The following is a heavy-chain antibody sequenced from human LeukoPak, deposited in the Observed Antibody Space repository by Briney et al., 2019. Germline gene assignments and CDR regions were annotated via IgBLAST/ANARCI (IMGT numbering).Heavy chain of an antibody. CDR1: GYSISSDNY. CDR2: FYYSGST. D-gene: IGHD3-22*01. Sequence: PSETLSLTCTVSGYSISSDNYWGWIRQPPGKGLEWIGSFYYSGSTYYNPPLKSRVTISVDTSKNQFSLRLTSVTAADTAVYYCARHYYDSSGRPFDYWGQGTLVTVSS. CDR3: ARHYYDSSGRPFDY. J-gene: IGHJ4*02. V-gene: IGHV4-38-2*02.